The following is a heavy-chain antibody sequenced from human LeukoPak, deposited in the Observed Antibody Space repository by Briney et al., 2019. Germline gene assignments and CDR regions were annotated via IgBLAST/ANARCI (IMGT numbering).Heavy chain of an antibody. CDR2: ISGSGGNT. J-gene: IGHJ4*02. CDR3: ATTGYSSRNY. Sequence: GGSLRLSCAASGFTFNNYAMNWVRQAPGKGLEWVSSISGSGGNTYYADSVKGRFTISRDNSKNTLYLQMNSLRAEDTAVYYCATTGYSSRNYWGQGTLVTVSS. V-gene: IGHV3-23*01. CDR1: GFTFNNYA. D-gene: IGHD6-13*01.